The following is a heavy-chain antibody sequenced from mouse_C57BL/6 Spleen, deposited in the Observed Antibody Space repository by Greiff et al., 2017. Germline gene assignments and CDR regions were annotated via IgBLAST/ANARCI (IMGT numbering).Heavy chain of an antibody. CDR2: IWTGGGT. CDR3: ARFYWYFDV. Sequence: VKLMESGPGLVAPSQSLSITCTVSGFSLTSYAISWVRQPPGKGLEWLGVIWTGGGTNYNSALKSRLSISKYNSTSQVYLKMNSLQTDDTARYYCARFYWYFDVWGTGTTVTVSS. J-gene: IGHJ1*03. V-gene: IGHV2-9-1*01. CDR1: GFSLTSYA.